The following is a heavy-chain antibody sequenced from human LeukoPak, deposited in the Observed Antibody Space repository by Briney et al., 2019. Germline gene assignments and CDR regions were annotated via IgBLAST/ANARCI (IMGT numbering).Heavy chain of an antibody. CDR2: ISNDGTNK. Sequence: GGSLRLSCAASGFTFSIYGMHWVRQAPGKGLEWVAVISNDGTNKEYVDSVKGRFTISRDNSKNTLYLQMNSLRAEDRGVYYCARGRPYFDYWGRGTVVTVSS. CDR3: ARGRPYFDY. V-gene: IGHV3-30*03. CDR1: GFTFSIYG. J-gene: IGHJ4*02.